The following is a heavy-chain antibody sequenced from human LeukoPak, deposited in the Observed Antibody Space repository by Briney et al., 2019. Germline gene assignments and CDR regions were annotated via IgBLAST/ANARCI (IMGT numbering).Heavy chain of an antibody. CDR3: TTYVWGTYRYHL. D-gene: IGHD3-16*02. CDR2: IKSKTDGGAT. J-gene: IGHJ4*02. CDR1: GFTFSNAW. Sequence: GGSLRLSCAASGFTFSNAWMSWVRQAPGKGLEWVGRIKSKTDGGATDYAAPVKGRSTISRDDSKNTLYLQMNSLKTEDTAVYYCTTYVWGTYRYHLWGQGTLVTVSS. V-gene: IGHV3-15*01.